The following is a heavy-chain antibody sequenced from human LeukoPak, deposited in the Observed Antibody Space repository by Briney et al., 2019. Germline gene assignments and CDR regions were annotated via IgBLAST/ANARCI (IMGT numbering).Heavy chain of an antibody. J-gene: IGHJ4*02. CDR1: GFTFSSYA. CDR2: ISGSGGST. CDR3: SRVGSTSFIRYYFDY. V-gene: IGHV3-23*01. Sequence: GGSLRLSCAASGFTFSSYAMSWVRQAPGKGLEWVSAISGSGGSTYYADSVKGRFTISRDNSKNTLYLQMNSLRAEDTAVYYCSRVGSTSFIRYYFDYWGQGTLVTVSS. D-gene: IGHD2-2*01.